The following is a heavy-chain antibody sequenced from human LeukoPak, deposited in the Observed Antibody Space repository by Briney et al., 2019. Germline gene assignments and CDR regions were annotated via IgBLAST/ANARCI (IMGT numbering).Heavy chain of an antibody. CDR1: GFTFSSYE. Sequence: GGSLRLSCAASGFTFSSYEMNWVRQAPGKGLEWVSYISSSGSTIYYADSVKGRFTISRDNAKNSLYMQMNSLRAEDTAVYYCARDRPYYYGSGSYIYFDYWGQGTLVTVSS. CDR3: ARDRPYYYGSGSYIYFDY. V-gene: IGHV3-48*03. CDR2: ISSSGSTI. D-gene: IGHD3-10*01. J-gene: IGHJ4*02.